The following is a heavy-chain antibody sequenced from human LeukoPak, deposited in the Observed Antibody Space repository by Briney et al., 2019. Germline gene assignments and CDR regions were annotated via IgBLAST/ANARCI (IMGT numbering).Heavy chain of an antibody. D-gene: IGHD3-10*01. V-gene: IGHV4-59*01. Sequence: PSETLSLTCTVSGGSISSNYWSWIRQPPGKGLEWIGYMYYSGSTNYNPSLKSRVTTSVDTSKNQFSLKLSSVTAADTAVYYCARGAPKGWFGELTYYFDYWGQGTLVTVSS. CDR2: MYYSGST. CDR3: ARGAPKGWFGELTYYFDY. CDR1: GGSISSNY. J-gene: IGHJ4*02.